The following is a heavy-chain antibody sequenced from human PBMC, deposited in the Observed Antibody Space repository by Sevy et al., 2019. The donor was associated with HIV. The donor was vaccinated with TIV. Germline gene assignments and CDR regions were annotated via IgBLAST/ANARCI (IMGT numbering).Heavy chain of an antibody. Sequence: GGSLRLSCAASGFTFSSYWMHWVRQAPGKGLVWVSRINSDGSSTSYADSVKGRFTISGDNAKNTLYLQMNSLRAEDTAVYYCARDRIVVVPAASPWYYYYMDVWGKGTTVTVSS. CDR3: ARDRIVVVPAASPWYYYYMDV. CDR1: GFTFSSYW. V-gene: IGHV3-74*01. D-gene: IGHD2-2*01. CDR2: INSDGSST. J-gene: IGHJ6*03.